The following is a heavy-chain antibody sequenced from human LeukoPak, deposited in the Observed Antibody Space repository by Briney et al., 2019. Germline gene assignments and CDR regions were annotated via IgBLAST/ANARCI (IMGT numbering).Heavy chain of an antibody. CDR3: ARQTPSLDP. CDR1: GFTFSSYE. CDR2: ISSGSNTI. V-gene: IGHV3-48*03. J-gene: IGHJ5*02. Sequence: GGSLRISSAAPGFTFSSYEMNWVRQSLGKGLEWISYISSGSNTIYYADSVKGRFTMSRDNAKNSLYLQMNSLRAEDTAVYYCARQTPSLDPWGQGTLVTVSS.